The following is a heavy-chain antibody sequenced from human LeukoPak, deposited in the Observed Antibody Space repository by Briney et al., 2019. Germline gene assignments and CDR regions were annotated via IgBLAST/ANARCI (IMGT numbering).Heavy chain of an antibody. D-gene: IGHD3-22*01. Sequence: GGSLRLSCAASGFTFSSYSMNWVRQAPGKGLEWVSYISSSSSTIYYADSVKGRFTISRDNAKNSLYLQMNSLRAEDTAVYYCARIGRGDDTRDDYWGQGTLVTVSS. J-gene: IGHJ4*02. CDR2: ISSSSSTI. CDR3: ARIGRGDDTRDDY. V-gene: IGHV3-48*01. CDR1: GFTFSSYS.